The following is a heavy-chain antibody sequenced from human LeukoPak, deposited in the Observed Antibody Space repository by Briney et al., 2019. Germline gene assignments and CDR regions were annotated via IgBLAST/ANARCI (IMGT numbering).Heavy chain of an antibody. CDR2: IFYNGDT. CDR3: ARLGSVTIFGVIIQYYFDF. Sequence: SESLSLTCTVSGGSVSSSSYYWGWIRQPPGGGLEWIGSIFYNGDTFYNSSLKSRVTISVDTSKDQFSLRLTSVTAADTALYYCARLGSVTIFGVIIQYYFDFWGQGTLVTVSS. J-gene: IGHJ4*02. D-gene: IGHD3-3*01. CDR1: GGSVSSSSYY. V-gene: IGHV4-39*01.